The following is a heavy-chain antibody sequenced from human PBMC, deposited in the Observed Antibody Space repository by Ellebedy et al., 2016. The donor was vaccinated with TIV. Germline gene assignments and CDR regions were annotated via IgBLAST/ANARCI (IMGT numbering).Heavy chain of an antibody. D-gene: IGHD4-23*01. CDR1: RFTFGSYG. CDR2: IKNDGDEK. J-gene: IGHJ4*02. CDR3: ATDCGGNSRQPLNC. Sequence: GESLKISCAASRFTFGSYGIHWVRQTPGKGLEWLALIKNDGDEKYYAESVKGRFTISRDTSNNTFCLQMSSLRAEDSGLYYCATDCGGNSRQPLNCWGPGTLVTVSS. V-gene: IGHV3-30*02.